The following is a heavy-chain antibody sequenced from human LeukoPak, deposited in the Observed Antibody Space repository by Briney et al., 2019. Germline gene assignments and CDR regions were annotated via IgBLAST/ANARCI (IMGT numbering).Heavy chain of an antibody. CDR3: AREYGDYGEYYFDY. V-gene: IGHV3-30*03. D-gene: IGHD4-17*01. CDR1: GFTFSSYG. CDR2: ISYDGSNK. J-gene: IGHJ4*02. Sequence: QSGGSLRLSCAASGFTFSSYGMHWVRQAPGKGLEWVAVISYDGSNKYYADSVKGRFTISRDNSKNTLYLQMNSLRAEDTAVYYCAREYGDYGEYYFDYWGQGTLVTVSS.